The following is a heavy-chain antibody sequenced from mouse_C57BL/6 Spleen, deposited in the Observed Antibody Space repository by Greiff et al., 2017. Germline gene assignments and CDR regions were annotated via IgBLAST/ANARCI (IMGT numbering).Heavy chain of an antibody. CDR2: IDPETGGT. CDR1: GYTFTDYE. J-gene: IGHJ4*01. V-gene: IGHV1-15*01. Sequence: VKLQESGAELVRPGASVTLSCKASGYTFTDYEMHWVKQTPVHGLEWIGAIDPETGGTAYNQKFKGKAILTADKSSSTAYMELRSLTSEDSAVYYCTRNYAMDYWGQGTSVTVSS. CDR3: TRNYAMDY.